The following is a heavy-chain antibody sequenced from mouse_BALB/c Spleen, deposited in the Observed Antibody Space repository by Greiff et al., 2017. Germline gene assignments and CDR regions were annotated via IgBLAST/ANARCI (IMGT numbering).Heavy chain of an antibody. CDR3: TRTYGSSSHWYFDV. CDR1: GYTFTSYW. D-gene: IGHD1-1*01. J-gene: IGHJ1*01. V-gene: IGHV1-5*01. Sequence: VQLQQSGTVLARPGASVKMSCKASGYTFTSYWMHWVKQRPGQGLEWIGAIYPGNSDTSYNQKFKGKAKLTAVTSTSTAYMELSSLTNEDSAVYYCTRTYGSSSHWYFDVWGAGTTVTVSS. CDR2: IYPGNSDT.